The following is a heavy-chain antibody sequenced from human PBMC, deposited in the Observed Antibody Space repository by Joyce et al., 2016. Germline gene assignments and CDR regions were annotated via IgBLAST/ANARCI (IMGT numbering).Heavy chain of an antibody. CDR3: ARTSVISPLDY. CDR1: GFTFSDYS. V-gene: IGHV3-48*04. CDR2: ISTTGTTI. D-gene: IGHD3-10*01. Sequence: EVQLVEAGGGLVQPGGSLRLACAASGFTFSDYSMNWVRQVRGKGLEWVSSISTTGTTINYVDSVKSRFTISKDNAKNSLYLQMSSLRGEDTAVYYCARTSVISPLDYWGQGTLVTVSS. J-gene: IGHJ4*02.